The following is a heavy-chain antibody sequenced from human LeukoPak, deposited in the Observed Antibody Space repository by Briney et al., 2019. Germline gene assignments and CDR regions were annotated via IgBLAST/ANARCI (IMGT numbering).Heavy chain of an antibody. J-gene: IGHJ4*02. V-gene: IGHV4-4*07. D-gene: IGHD3-10*01. Sequence: PSETLSLTCTVSGGSISSYYWSWIRQPAGEGLEWIVRTYTSGSINYNPSLKSRVTLSVDTSKNQFSLKLSSVTAADTAVYYCVRGGYYYGPSDWGQGTLVTVSS. CDR2: TYTSGSI. CDR3: VRGGYYYGPSD. CDR1: GGSISSYY.